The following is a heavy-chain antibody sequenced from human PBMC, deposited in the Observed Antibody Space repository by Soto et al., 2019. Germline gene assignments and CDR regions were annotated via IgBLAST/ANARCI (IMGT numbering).Heavy chain of an antibody. D-gene: IGHD2-2*02. J-gene: IGHJ2*01. V-gene: IGHV3-23*01. CDR2: INSRGDKT. CDR1: GFTLSAHA. CDR3: AKADGCAAGTCYTGTYWFFDL. Sequence: EVQLLESGGGLVQPGGSLRLSCAASGFTLSAHAMNWFRQAPGKGPEWVSTINSRGDKTFYADSVKGRFTLSRDDSKNTWFLQMNSLRAEDTAVYYCAKADGCAAGTCYTGTYWFFDLWGRGTLLTVSS.